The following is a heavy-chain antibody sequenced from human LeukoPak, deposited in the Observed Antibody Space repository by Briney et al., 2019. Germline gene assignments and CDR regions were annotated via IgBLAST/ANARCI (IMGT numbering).Heavy chain of an antibody. CDR1: GGSISSGSYY. CDR2: IYTSGST. V-gene: IGHV4-61*02. J-gene: IGHJ4*02. CDR3: ARGIAAAGTGVDY. D-gene: IGHD6-13*01. Sequence: SETLSLTYTVSGGSISSGSYYWSWIRQPAGKGLEWIGRIYTSGSTNYNPSLKSRVTISVDTSKNQFSLKLSSVTAADTAVYYCARGIAAAGTGVDYWGQGTLVTVSS.